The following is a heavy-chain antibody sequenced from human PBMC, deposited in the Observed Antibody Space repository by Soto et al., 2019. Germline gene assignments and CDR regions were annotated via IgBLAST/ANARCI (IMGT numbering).Heavy chain of an antibody. V-gene: IGHV4-59*01. D-gene: IGHD3-22*01. J-gene: IGHJ4*02. CDR1: GGSISSYY. Sequence: SETLSLTCIVSGGSISSYYWIWIRQPPGKGLEWIGYISYSGSTKYNPSLKSRLTISVDTSKNQFSLKLSSVTAADTAVYYCARDISSGGYYYFDYWGQGTLVTVSS. CDR3: ARDISSGGYYYFDY. CDR2: ISYSGST.